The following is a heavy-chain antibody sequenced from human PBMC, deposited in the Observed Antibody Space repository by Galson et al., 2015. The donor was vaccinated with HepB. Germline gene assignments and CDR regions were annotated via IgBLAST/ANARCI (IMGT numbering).Heavy chain of an antibody. V-gene: IGHV4-59*01. J-gene: IGHJ4*02. CDR1: GVSISSYS. CDR2: FYYSGST. D-gene: IGHD6-19*01. CDR3: ARTLTSGSNQIDY. Sequence: QVQLQESGPGLVKPSETLYLTCTVSGVSISSYSWSWIRQPPGKGLEWIGYFYYSGSTKYNPSLKSRVTISVDTSKNQFSLKVTSVTAADTAVYYCARTLTSGSNQIDYWGQGTLVTVSS.